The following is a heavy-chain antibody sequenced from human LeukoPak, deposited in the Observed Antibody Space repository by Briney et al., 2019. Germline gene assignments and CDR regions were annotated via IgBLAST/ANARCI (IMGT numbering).Heavy chain of an antibody. CDR2: IIPIFGTA. CDR3: ARVRLHGGYDSGPSYYMGV. J-gene: IGHJ6*03. D-gene: IGHD5-12*01. Sequence: SVKVSCKASGGTFSSYAISWVRQAPGQGLEWMGGIIPIFGTANYAQKFQGRVTITTDESTSTAYMELSSLRSEDTAVYYCARVRLHGGYDSGPSYYMGVWGKGTTVTVSS. CDR1: GGTFSSYA. V-gene: IGHV1-69*05.